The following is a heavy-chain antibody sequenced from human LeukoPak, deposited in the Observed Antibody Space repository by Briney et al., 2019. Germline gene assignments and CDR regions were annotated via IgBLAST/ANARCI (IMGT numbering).Heavy chain of an antibody. V-gene: IGHV3-74*01. J-gene: IGHJ4*02. CDR2: INTDGTVT. Sequence: GGSLRPSCAASGFTFSKYWMLWVCQAPGKGLESVSRINTDGTVTTYADSVKGRFTVSRDNADNTMFLQMNSVRDEDTAVYYCATKQWLAPPPDSWGQGTPVTVSS. CDR3: ATKQWLAPPPDS. D-gene: IGHD6-19*01. CDR1: GFTFSKYW.